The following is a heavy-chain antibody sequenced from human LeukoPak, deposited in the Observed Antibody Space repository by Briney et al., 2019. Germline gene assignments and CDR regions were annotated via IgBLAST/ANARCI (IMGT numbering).Heavy chain of an antibody. V-gene: IGHV1-2*02. Sequence: ASVKVSCKASGYTFTGYYMHWVRQAPGQGLEWMGWINPNSGGTNYAQKLQGRVTMTTDTSTSTAYMELRSLRSDDTAVYYCARALLRNYYDSSGYYYANYWGQGTLVTVSS. CDR2: INPNSGGT. J-gene: IGHJ4*02. CDR1: GYTFTGYY. D-gene: IGHD3-22*01. CDR3: ARALLRNYYDSSGYYYANY.